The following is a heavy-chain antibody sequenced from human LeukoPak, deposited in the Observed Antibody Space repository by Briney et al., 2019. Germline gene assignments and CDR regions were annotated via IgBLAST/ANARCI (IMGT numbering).Heavy chain of an antibody. D-gene: IGHD2-15*01. CDR2: IHPSTGNP. J-gene: IGHJ4*02. Sequence: GASVKVSCKASGYTFTNYAMNWVRQAPGQGLEWMGWIHPSTGNPTYAQGFTGRFVFSLDTSVSTTYLQISSLKADDTAVYYCARDLLVFDYWGQGTLVTVSS. V-gene: IGHV7-4-1*02. CDR3: ARDLLVFDY. CDR1: GYTFTNYA.